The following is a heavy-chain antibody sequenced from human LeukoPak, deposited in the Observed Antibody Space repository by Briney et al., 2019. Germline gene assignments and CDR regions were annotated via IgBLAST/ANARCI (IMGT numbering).Heavy chain of an antibody. J-gene: IGHJ4*02. Sequence: SETLSLTCTVSGGSISSSSYYWGWIRQPPGKGLEWIGSIYYSGSTYYNPSLKSRVTISVDTSKNQLSLKLSSVTAADTAVYYCARQTVVNPNFDYWGQGTLVTVSS. CDR1: GGSISSSSYY. CDR2: IYYSGST. D-gene: IGHD4-23*01. CDR3: ARQTVVNPNFDY. V-gene: IGHV4-39*01.